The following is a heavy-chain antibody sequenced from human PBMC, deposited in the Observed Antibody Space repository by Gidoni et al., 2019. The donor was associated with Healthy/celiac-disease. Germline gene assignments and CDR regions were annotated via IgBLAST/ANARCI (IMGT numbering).Heavy chain of an antibody. Sequence: QLQLQESGPGLVKPSETLSLTCTVSGGSISSSSYYWGWIRQPPGKGLEWIGSIDYSGSTYYNPSPKSRVTISVDTSKNQFSLKLSSVTAADTAVYYCARQHIVGAPDYWGQGTLVTVSS. D-gene: IGHD1-26*01. V-gene: IGHV4-39*01. CDR2: IDYSGST. J-gene: IGHJ4*02. CDR3: ARQHIVGAPDY. CDR1: GGSISSSSYY.